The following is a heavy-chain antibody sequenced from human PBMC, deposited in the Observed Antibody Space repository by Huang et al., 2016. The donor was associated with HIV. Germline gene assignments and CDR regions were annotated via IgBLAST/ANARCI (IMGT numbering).Heavy chain of an antibody. CDR1: GGSISSGGYS. J-gene: IGHJ4*02. CDR3: ARGILGAVTTNYFDY. V-gene: IGHV4-30-2*01. D-gene: IGHD4-17*01. CDR2: ISHSGGT. Sequence: QLQLQESGSGLVKPSQTLSLTCTVSGGSISSGGYSWSWIRQPPGKGLEWIGYISHSGGTYYNPSLKSRITMSVDRSTNHFSLKLTSVTAADTAVYYCARGILGAVTTNYFDYWGQGTLVTVSS.